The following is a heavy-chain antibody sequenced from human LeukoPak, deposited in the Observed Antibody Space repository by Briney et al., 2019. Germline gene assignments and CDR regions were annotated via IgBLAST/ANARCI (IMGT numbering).Heavy chain of an antibody. V-gene: IGHV4-39*01. Sequence: SETLSLSCTVSGGSINSGPYYWAWIRQTPEKGLEWIGTVYHDGSTKFNPSLGSRLSLSVDTSNNKFSLRLDSVTAADTAVYYCARHTIFCSFFNCLPFDPWGQGTQVTVSS. CDR2: VYHDGST. CDR3: ARHTIFCSFFNCLPFDP. CDR1: GGSINSGPYY. J-gene: IGHJ5*02. D-gene: IGHD3-3*01.